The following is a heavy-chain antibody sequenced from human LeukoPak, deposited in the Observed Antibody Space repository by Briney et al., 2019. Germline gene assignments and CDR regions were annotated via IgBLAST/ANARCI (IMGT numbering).Heavy chain of an antibody. Sequence: SETLSLTCTVSGGSISSSSYYWGWIRQPPGKGLEWIGSTYYSGSTYYNPSLKSRVTISVDTSKNQFSLKLSSVTAADTAVYYCARVGPTNYDILTGALDYWGQGTLVTVSS. J-gene: IGHJ4*02. D-gene: IGHD3-9*01. V-gene: IGHV4-39*07. CDR3: ARVGPTNYDILTGALDY. CDR2: TYYSGST. CDR1: GGSISSSSYY.